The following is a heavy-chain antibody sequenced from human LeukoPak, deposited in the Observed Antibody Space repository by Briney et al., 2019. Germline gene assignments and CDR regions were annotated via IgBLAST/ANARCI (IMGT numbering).Heavy chain of an antibody. D-gene: IGHD7-27*01. CDR1: GSIFSNYW. J-gene: IGHJ4*02. V-gene: IGHV3-7*03. CDR2: IKEDGSEK. Sequence: PGRSLRLSCVVSGSIFSNYWMSWVRQAPGKGLEWVANIKEDGSEKWYVDSVKGRFTISRDNAKNSLYLQMNGLRAEDTAVYYCARVSAGDYPDYWGQGTLVTVSS. CDR3: ARVSAGDYPDY.